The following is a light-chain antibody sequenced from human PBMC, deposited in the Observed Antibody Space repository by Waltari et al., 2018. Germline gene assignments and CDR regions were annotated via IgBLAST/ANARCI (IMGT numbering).Light chain of an antibody. V-gene: IGLV1-40*01. Sequence: QSVLTQPTSVSGAPGQRVTVSCTGCGSNIGAGYAVDWYQQLPRAAPKLLIYGSSTRPLGVPDRFFGSTSGTSASLAITGLQAEDEADYYCQSYDTSLSVVFGGGTKLTVL. CDR3: QSYDTSLSVV. J-gene: IGLJ3*02. CDR1: GSNIGAGYA. CDR2: GSS.